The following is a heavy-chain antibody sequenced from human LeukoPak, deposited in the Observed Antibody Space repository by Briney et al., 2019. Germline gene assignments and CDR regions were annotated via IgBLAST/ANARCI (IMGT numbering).Heavy chain of an antibody. D-gene: IGHD1-1*01. CDR3: ARAGIYWNPADY. V-gene: IGHV4-59*01. Sequence: SETLSLTCAVSGGSIRSYFWSWIRQPPGKGLEWIGYIYYSGSTNYNPSLKSRATISVDTSKNQFSLKLSSVTAADTAVYYCARAGIYWNPADYWGQGTLVTVSS. J-gene: IGHJ4*02. CDR1: GGSIRSYF. CDR2: IYYSGST.